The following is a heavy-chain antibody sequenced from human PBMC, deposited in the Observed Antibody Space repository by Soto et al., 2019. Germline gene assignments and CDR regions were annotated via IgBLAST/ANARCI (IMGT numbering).Heavy chain of an antibody. V-gene: IGHV3-7*01. Sequence: GGSLRLSCAASGFTFSSYWMSWVRQAPGKGLEWVANIKQDGSEKYYVDSVKGRFTISRDNAKNSLYLQMNSLRAEDTAVYYFARHLYDAFWSGYLYYFDYWDQATLVKISS. CDR2: IKQDGSEK. J-gene: IGHJ4*02. CDR1: GFTFSSYW. D-gene: IGHD3-3*01. CDR3: ARHLYDAFWSGYLYYFDY.